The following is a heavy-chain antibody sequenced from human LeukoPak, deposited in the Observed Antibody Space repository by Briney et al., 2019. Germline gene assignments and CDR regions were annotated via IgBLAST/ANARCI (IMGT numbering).Heavy chain of an antibody. Sequence: SETLSLTCAVSGGSISSYCWSWIRQPPGKGLEWIGYIYYSGSTNYNPSLKSRVTISVDTSKNQFSLKLSSVTAADTAVYYCARGGYCSGGSCYSLDYFDYWGQGTLVTVSS. J-gene: IGHJ4*02. CDR2: IYYSGST. CDR1: GGSISSYC. CDR3: ARGGYCSGGSCYSLDYFDY. D-gene: IGHD2-15*01. V-gene: IGHV4-59*01.